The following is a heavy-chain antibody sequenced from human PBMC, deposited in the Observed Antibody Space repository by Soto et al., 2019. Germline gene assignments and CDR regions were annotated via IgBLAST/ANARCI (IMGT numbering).Heavy chain of an antibody. D-gene: IGHD6-13*01. Sequence: QVQLQESGPGLVKPSETLSLTCTVSGGSITPYYWSWIRQPPGKRLEWIGYISSTGFTNYNPSLNSRLTISVDTSTNQFAPKLSCVTVADTAVYYCVRDCYSSSCVDSWGQATLVTVSS. V-gene: IGHV4-59*12. CDR1: GGSITPYY. CDR2: ISSTGFT. CDR3: VRDCYSSSCVDS. J-gene: IGHJ4*02.